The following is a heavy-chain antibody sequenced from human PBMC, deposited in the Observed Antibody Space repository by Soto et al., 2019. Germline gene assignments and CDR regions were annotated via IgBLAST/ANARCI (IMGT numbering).Heavy chain of an antibody. V-gene: IGHV3-33*01. CDR3: ARGTDQGYHGGFDS. J-gene: IGHJ4*02. CDR1: GFTFSSYG. Sequence: GGSLRLSCAASGFTFSSYGMHWVRQAPGKGLEWVAFIWYDGSNKYYADSVKGRFTISRDNSKNTLYLQMNSLRAEDTAVYYCARGTDQGYHGGFDSWGQGTLVTVSS. CDR2: IWYDGSNK. D-gene: IGHD5-18*01.